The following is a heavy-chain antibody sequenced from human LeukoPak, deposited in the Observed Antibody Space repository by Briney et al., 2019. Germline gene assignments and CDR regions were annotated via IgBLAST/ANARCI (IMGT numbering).Heavy chain of an antibody. CDR3: ARQGLYDSSDFWTFQH. D-gene: IGHD3/OR15-3a*01. CDR2: ISDSSGYK. J-gene: IGHJ1*01. CDR1: GFTFSDYY. V-gene: IGHV3-11*06. Sequence: GGSLRLSCAASGFTFSDYYMSWIRQTPGKGLEWVSYISDSSGYKNYADSLKGRFTISRDNAKNSVYLQMNSLSAEDTAVYYCARQGLYDSSDFWTFQHWGQGTLVTVSS.